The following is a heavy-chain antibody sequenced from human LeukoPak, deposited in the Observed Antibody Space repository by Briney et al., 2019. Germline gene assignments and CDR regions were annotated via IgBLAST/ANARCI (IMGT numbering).Heavy chain of an antibody. Sequence: GASVKVSCKASGYTFTSYGISWVRQAPGQGLEWMGWMNPNSGNTGYAQKFQGRVTMTRNTSISTAYMELSSLRSEDTAVYYCARYFLSRRGRHYSNYWHPKPYNWFDPWGQGTLVTVSS. CDR1: GYTFTSYG. D-gene: IGHD4-11*01. CDR3: ARYFLSRRGRHYSNYWHPKPYNWFDP. CDR2: MNPNSGNT. V-gene: IGHV1-8*02. J-gene: IGHJ5*02.